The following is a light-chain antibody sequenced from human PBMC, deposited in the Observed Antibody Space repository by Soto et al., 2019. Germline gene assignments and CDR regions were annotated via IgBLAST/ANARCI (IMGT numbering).Light chain of an antibody. V-gene: IGKV4-1*01. CDR3: HQYSSSPWT. J-gene: IGKJ1*01. Sequence: DIVITQSPISLPVTPGEPASMSCRTSQSLLHSNGYNYLAWYQQKPGLPPQLLIYWAFTRESGVPERFSGGGSEADFTLTISSLQPEDVATYYCHQYSSSPWTFGQGTKVDIK. CDR2: WAF. CDR1: QSLLHSNGYNY.